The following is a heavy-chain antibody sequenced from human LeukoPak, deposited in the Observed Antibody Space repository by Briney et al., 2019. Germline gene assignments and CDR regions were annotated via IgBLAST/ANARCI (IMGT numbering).Heavy chain of an antibody. CDR2: IYYSGST. CDR3: SRGLYYDILTGYLSPCDY. Sequence: PSQTLSLTCTVSGRSISSGGYYWSWIRQHPGKGLEWIGYIYYSGSTYYNPSLKSRVTISVVTSMNQFSLKLGSVTAADTAVYYCSRGLYYDILTGYLSPCDYWGQGTLVTVSS. D-gene: IGHD3-9*01. V-gene: IGHV4-31*03. CDR1: GRSISSGGYY. J-gene: IGHJ4*02.